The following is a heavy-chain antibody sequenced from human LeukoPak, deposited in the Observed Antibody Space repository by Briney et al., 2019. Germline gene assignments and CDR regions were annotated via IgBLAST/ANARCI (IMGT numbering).Heavy chain of an antibody. J-gene: IGHJ5*02. V-gene: IGHV1-69*04. CDR2: IIPILGIA. CDR1: GGTFSSYA. CDR3: ARGLTYYDILTGYYLGNWFDP. Sequence: SVKVSCKASGGTFSSYAISWVRQAPGQGLEWMGRIIPILGIANYAQKFQGRVTITADKSTSTAYMELSSLRSEDTAVYYCARGLTYYDILTGYYLGNWFDPWGQGTLVTVSS. D-gene: IGHD3-9*01.